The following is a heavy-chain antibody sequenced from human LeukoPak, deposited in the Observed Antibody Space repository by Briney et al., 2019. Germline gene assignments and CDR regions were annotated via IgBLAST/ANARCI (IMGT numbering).Heavy chain of an antibody. CDR2: ISSSGSTI. V-gene: IGHV3-11*01. J-gene: IGHJ6*02. Sequence: GGSLRLSCAASGFTFSDYYMSWTRQAPGKGLEWVSYISSSGSTIYYADSVKGRFTISRDNAKNSLYLQMNSLRAEDTAVYYCARDCDLDTAMDDYYYYYGMDVWGQGTTVTVSS. CDR1: GFTFSDYY. CDR3: ARDCDLDTAMDDYYYYYGMDV. D-gene: IGHD5-18*01.